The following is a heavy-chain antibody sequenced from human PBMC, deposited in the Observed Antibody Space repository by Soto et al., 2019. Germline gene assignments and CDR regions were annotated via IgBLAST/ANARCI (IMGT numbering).Heavy chain of an antibody. CDR2: INPNSGGT. D-gene: IGHD2-2*01. V-gene: IGHV1-2*02. CDR3: ARDLGYCSSTSCYYYYRMDV. J-gene: IGHJ6*02. CDR1: GYTFTGYY. Sequence: GASVKVSCKASGYTFTGYYMHWVRQAPGQGLEWMGWINPNSGGTNYAQKFQGRVTMTRDTSISTAYMELSRLRSDDTAVYYCARDLGYCSSTSCYYYYRMDVWGQGTTVTVSS.